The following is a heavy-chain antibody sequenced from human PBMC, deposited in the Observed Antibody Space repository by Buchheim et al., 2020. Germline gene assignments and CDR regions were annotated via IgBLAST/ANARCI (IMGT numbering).Heavy chain of an antibody. J-gene: IGHJ4*02. CDR1: GFSFSSHW. CDR3: ASPLPDNVF. D-gene: IGHD1-14*01. V-gene: IGHV3-7*03. CDR2: IKQGGSES. Sequence: EVQLVESGGGLVQPGGSLRLSCAASGFSFSSHWMSWVRQAPGKGLEWVAHIKQGGSESSYVYSVEGRFTISRDDATHSLFLQMNSLRAEDTAVYYCASPLPDNVFWGQGTL.